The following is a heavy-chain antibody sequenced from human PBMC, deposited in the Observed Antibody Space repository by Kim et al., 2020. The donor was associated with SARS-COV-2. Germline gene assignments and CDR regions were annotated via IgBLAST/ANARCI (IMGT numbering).Heavy chain of an antibody. Sequence: GGSLRLSCAASGFTFSSYAMHWVRQAPGKWLEWVAVISYDGSNKYYADSVKGRFTISRDNSKNTLYLQMNSLRAEDTAVYYCARAPGGSSTSYRGAFDIWGQGTMVTVSS. CDR3: ARAPGGSSTSYRGAFDI. CDR2: ISYDGSNK. V-gene: IGHV3-30-3*01. CDR1: GFTFSSYA. D-gene: IGHD2-2*01. J-gene: IGHJ3*02.